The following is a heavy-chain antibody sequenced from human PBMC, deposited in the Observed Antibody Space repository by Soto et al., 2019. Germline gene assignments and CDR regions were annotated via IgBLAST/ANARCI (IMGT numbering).Heavy chain of an antibody. CDR3: ARGRAEYYDILTNFHTYYSDY. V-gene: IGHV4-59*01. D-gene: IGHD3-9*01. Sequence: SETLSFTCIFSGGPMRSYHWSRFRQPPGKGLKLMVYLYDSGSTNYKPSLKSRVTMSLDTAKNPFSLKLSSVTAADTAVYYCARGRAEYYDILTNFHTYYSDYWGPGT. CDR1: GGPMRSYH. CDR2: LYDSGST. J-gene: IGHJ4*02.